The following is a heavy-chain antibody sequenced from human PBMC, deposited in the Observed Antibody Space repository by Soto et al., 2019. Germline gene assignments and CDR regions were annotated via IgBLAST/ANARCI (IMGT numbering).Heavy chain of an antibody. CDR2: IIDSGGST. CDR3: AKGRSYYYYYRVDV. J-gene: IGHJ6*02. V-gene: IGHV3-23*01. CDR1: GFTFSSCA. Sequence: PGGSLRLSCAASGFTFSSCAMGWVRQAPGKGLEWVSDIIDSGGSTYYADSVKGRFTISRDNSKSTLYPQMNSLRAEDTALYYCAKGRSYYYYYRVDVWGQGTTVTVSS.